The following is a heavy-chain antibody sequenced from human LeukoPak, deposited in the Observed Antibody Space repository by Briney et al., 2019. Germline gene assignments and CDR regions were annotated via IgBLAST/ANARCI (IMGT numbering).Heavy chain of an antibody. J-gene: IGHJ6*03. CDR3: ARAQGSCYHYYMDV. CDR1: GYTFTGYY. Sequence: ASVKVSCKASGYTFTGYYMHWVRQAPGQGLEWMGIINPSGGSPNYAQKFQGRVTMTRDMSTSTVNMELSSLRSEDTAVYYCARAQGSCYHYYMDVWGKGTTVTVSS. V-gene: IGHV1-46*01. D-gene: IGHD1-26*01. CDR2: INPSGGSP.